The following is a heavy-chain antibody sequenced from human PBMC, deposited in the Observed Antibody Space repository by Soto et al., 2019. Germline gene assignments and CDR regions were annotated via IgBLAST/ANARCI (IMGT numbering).Heavy chain of an antibody. CDR3: ARSPPGTAMVIVAY. D-gene: IGHD5-18*01. CDR1: GGSISSSSYY. J-gene: IGHJ4*02. Sequence: QLQLQESGPGLVKPSETLSLTCTVSGGSISSSSYYWGWIRQPPGKGLEWIGSIYYSGSTYYNPSLKSRAPISVDTSKNQFSLKLSSVTAADTAVYYCARSPPGTAMVIVAYWGQGTRVTVSS. V-gene: IGHV4-39*01. CDR2: IYYSGST.